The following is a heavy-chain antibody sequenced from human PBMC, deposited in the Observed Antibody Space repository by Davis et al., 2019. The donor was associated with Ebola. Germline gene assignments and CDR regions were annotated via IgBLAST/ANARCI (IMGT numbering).Heavy chain of an antibody. CDR1: VFTFSNYW. CDR2: INSDGTFT. D-gene: IGHD6-6*01. V-gene: IGHV3-74*01. J-gene: IGHJ2*01. Sequence: PGGSLRLSCAASVFTFSNYWMYWVRQAPGEGLMCVSRINSDGTFTTYADSVKGQFTITRDNAKNTLYLQMNSLRAEDTAVYYCARVLAARPWYFDLWGRGTLVTVSS. CDR3: ARVLAARPWYFDL.